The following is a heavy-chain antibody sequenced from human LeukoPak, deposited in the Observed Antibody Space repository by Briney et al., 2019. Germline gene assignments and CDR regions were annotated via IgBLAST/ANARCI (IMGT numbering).Heavy chain of an antibody. CDR2: INTNTGNP. D-gene: IGHD3-22*01. CDR3: AREWLIADSSGYYPDY. CDR1: GYIFTNYG. Sequence: ASVKVSCKASGYIFTNYGVSWVRQAPGQGLEWMGWINTNTGNPTYAQGFTGRFVFSLDTSVSTAYLQISSLKAEDTAVYYCAREWLIADSSGYYPDYWGQGTLVTVSS. V-gene: IGHV7-4-1*02. J-gene: IGHJ4*02.